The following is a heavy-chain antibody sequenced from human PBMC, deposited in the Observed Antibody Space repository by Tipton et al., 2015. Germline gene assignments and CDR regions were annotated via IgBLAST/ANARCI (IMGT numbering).Heavy chain of an antibody. CDR1: GFTVSSNY. CDR3: AKSDRLRINFTFDH. J-gene: IGHJ4*02. CDR2: VSERGFSM. Sequence: SLRLSCAASGFTVSSNYMSWVRQAPGKGLEWVAGVSERGFSMSYADPVRGRFTISRDNSKNTLYLQMNSLRAEDTAVYFCAKSDRLRINFTFDHWGQGALVTVSS. V-gene: IGHV3-23*01. D-gene: IGHD3-10*01.